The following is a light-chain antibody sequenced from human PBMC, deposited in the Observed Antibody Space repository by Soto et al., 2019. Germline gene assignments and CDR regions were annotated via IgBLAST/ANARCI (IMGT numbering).Light chain of an antibody. CDR1: SSDVGGYNY. Sequence: QSVLTQPASVSGSPGQSITISCTGTSSDVGGYNYVSWYQQHPGKAPKLIIYDVTNRPSGVSNRFSGSKPGNTASLTIFGLQAEDEADYYCSSYTSSSTRGVFGTGTKVTVL. J-gene: IGLJ1*01. V-gene: IGLV2-14*01. CDR3: SSYTSSSTRGV. CDR2: DVT.